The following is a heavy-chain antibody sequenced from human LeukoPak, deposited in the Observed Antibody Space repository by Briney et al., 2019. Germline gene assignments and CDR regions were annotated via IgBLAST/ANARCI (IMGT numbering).Heavy chain of an antibody. J-gene: IGHJ4*02. Sequence: GGSLRLSCAASGFTFSSYGMHWVRQAPGKGLEWVAAISYDGSNKYYADSVKGRFTISRDNSKNTLYLQMNSLRAEDTAVYYCAKGQMGPYYFDYWGQGTLVTVSS. CDR1: GFTFSSYG. V-gene: IGHV3-30*18. CDR2: ISYDGSNK. D-gene: IGHD2-8*01. CDR3: AKGQMGPYYFDY.